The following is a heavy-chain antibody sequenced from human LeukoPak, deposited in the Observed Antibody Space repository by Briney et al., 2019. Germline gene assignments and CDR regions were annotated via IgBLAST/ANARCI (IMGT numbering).Heavy chain of an antibody. CDR3: AREGIAVARDAFDI. Sequence: GGSLRLSCAASGFTFSDYYVSWIRQAPGKGLEWVSYISSSGSTIYYADSVKGRFTISRDNAKNSLYLQMNSLRAEDTAVYYCAREGIAVARDAFDIWGQGTMVTVSS. V-gene: IGHV3-11*01. CDR2: ISSSGSTI. CDR1: GFTFSDYY. D-gene: IGHD6-19*01. J-gene: IGHJ3*02.